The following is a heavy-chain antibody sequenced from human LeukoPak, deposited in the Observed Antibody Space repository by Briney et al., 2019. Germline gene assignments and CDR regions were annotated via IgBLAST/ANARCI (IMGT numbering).Heavy chain of an antibody. CDR1: GFTVSDNA. J-gene: IGHJ5*02. D-gene: IGHD1-26*01. V-gene: IGHV3-72*01. CDR3: SRLVGANA. Sequence: GGSLRLSCAASGFTVSDNAMDWVRQAPGKGLEWVGGIRNNANSYTTEYAATVQGTVTISRADSMNSLHLQMTSVKTEYTSEYYCSRLVGANAWGEGDLVTVSS. CDR2: IRNNANSYTT.